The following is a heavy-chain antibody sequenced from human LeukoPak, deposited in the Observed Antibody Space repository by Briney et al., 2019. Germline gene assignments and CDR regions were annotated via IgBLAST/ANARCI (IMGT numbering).Heavy chain of an antibody. CDR1: GFTSVVYA. D-gene: IGHD6-6*01. CDR3: ATASSWSYRTSSAAVDY. Sequence: PGGSPRPSLSPSGFTSVVYAIESVRQAPGKGLEWVSLISGDGGSTYYADSVKGRFTISRDNSKNSLYLQKNSLRTEDTALNYCATASSWSYRTSSAAVDYWGQGILVTVSS. V-gene: IGHV3-43*02. CDR2: ISGDGGST. J-gene: IGHJ4*02.